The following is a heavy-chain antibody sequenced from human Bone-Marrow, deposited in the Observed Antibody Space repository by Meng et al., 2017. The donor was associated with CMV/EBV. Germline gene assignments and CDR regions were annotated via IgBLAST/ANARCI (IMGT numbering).Heavy chain of an antibody. V-gene: IGHV3-30-3*01. CDR1: GFTFSSYA. Sequence: GESLKISCAVSGFTFSSYAMHWVRQALGKGLEWVAVISSDGSNKYYADSVKGRFTISSDNSRNTLYLQMNSLRPADTAVFYCVTDEVRWGWGNWFDSCGQGTLVTFSS. CDR2: ISSDGSNK. CDR3: VTDEVRWGWGNWFDS. J-gene: IGHJ5*01. D-gene: IGHD7-27*01.